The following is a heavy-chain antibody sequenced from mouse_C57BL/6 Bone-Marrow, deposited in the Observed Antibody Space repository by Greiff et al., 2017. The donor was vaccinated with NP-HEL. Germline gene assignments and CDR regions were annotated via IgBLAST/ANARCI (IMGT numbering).Heavy chain of an antibody. CDR1: GYSFTDYN. J-gene: IGHJ3*01. D-gene: IGHD1-1*01. V-gene: IGHV1-39*01. CDR3: ARMRDSSFPFAY. Sequence: VQLKESGPELVKPGASVKISCKASGYSFTDYNMNWVKQSNGKSLEWIGVINPNSGTTSYNQKFKGKATLTVDQSSSTAYMQLNSLTSEDSAVYYCARMRDSSFPFAYWGQGTLVTVSA. CDR2: INPNSGTT.